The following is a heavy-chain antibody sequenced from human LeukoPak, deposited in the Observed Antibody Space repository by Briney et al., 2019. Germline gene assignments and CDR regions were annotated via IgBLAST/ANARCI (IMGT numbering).Heavy chain of an antibody. D-gene: IGHD2-15*01. CDR3: ARGVDIVVVVARGLNWFDP. V-gene: IGHV4-34*01. Sequence: SETLSLTCAVYGGSFSGYYWSWIRQPPGKGLEWIGEINHSGSTNYNPSLKSRVTISVDTSKNQFSLKLSSVTAVDTAVYYCARGVDIVVVVARGLNWFDPWGQGTLVTVSS. J-gene: IGHJ5*02. CDR2: INHSGST. CDR1: GGSFSGYY.